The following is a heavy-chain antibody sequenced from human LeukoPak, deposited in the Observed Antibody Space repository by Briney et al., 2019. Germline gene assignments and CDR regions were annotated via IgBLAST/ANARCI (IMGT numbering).Heavy chain of an antibody. Sequence: ASVKVSCKASGYTFTSYDINWVRQATGQGLEWMGWMNPNSGNTGYAQKFQGRVTITRNTSISTAYMELSSLRSEDTAVYYCARGWEYYDSSGYSMGFDYWGQGTLVTVSS. CDR3: ARGWEYYDSSGYSMGFDY. J-gene: IGHJ4*02. CDR1: GYTFTSYD. D-gene: IGHD3-22*01. V-gene: IGHV1-8*03. CDR2: MNPNSGNT.